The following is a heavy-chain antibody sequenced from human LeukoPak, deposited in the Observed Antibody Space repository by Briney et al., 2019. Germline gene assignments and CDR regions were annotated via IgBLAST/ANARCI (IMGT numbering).Heavy chain of an antibody. Sequence: GGSLRLSCAASGFTFSSYSMNWVRQAPGKGLEWVSSISSSSSYIYYADPVKGRFTISRDNAKNSLYLQMNSLRAEDTAVYYCARWLAAVTTGGYYFDYWGQGTLVTVSS. CDR1: GFTFSSYS. J-gene: IGHJ4*02. D-gene: IGHD6-13*01. CDR3: ARWLAAVTTGGYYFDY. V-gene: IGHV3-21*01. CDR2: ISSSSSYI.